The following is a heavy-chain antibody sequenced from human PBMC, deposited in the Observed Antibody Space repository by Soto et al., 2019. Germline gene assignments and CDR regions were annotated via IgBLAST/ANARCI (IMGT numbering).Heavy chain of an antibody. Sequence: PGESLKISCNGSGDSFTSYWIGWVRQMPWKGLEWMGIIYPGDSDTRYSPSFQGQVTISADKSISTAYLQWSSLKASDTAMYYCARHSRYQLPPNYYYYYGMDVWGQGTTVTVSS. V-gene: IGHV5-51*01. D-gene: IGHD2-2*01. CDR3: ARHSRYQLPPNYYYYYGMDV. CDR1: GDSFTSYW. CDR2: IYPGDSDT. J-gene: IGHJ6*02.